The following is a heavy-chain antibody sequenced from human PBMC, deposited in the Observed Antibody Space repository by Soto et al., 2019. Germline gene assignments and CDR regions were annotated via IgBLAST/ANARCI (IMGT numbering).Heavy chain of an antibody. V-gene: IGHV4-39*01. D-gene: IGHD1-1*01. CDR3: ARNDVDAFDI. J-gene: IGHJ3*02. CDR2: IYYSGST. Sequence: PSETLSLTCTVSGGSISSSSYYWGWLRQPPGKGLEWIGSIYYSGSTYYNPSLKSRVTISVDTSKNQFSLKLSSVTAADTAVYYCARNDVDAFDIWGQGTMVTVSS. CDR1: GGSISSSSYY.